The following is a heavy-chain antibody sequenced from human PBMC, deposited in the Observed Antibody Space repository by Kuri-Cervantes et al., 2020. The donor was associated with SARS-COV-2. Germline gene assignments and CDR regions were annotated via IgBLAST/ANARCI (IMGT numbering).Heavy chain of an antibody. CDR2: ISSSSSYI. D-gene: IGHD5-18*01. V-gene: IGHV3-21*01. CDR1: GFTFSSYS. Sequence: GGSLRPSCPASGFTFSSYSMNWVRQAPGKGLEWVTSISSSSSYIYYADSVTGRFTISRDNAKNSLYLQMNSLRAEDTAVYYCASGTAMVTASYYYGMDVWGQGTTVTVSS. J-gene: IGHJ6*02. CDR3: ASGTAMVTASYYYGMDV.